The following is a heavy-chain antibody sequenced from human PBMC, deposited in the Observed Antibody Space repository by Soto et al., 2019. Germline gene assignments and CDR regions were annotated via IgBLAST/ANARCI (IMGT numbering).Heavy chain of an antibody. CDR3: ARDGPYYDFWSGHDAFDI. J-gene: IGHJ3*02. Sequence: SETLSLTCTVSSGSISSYYWSWIRQPPGKGLEWIGYIYYSGSTNYNPSLKSRVTISVDTSKNQFSLKLSSVTAADTAAYYCARDGPYYDFWSGHDAFDIWGQGTMVTVSS. D-gene: IGHD3-3*01. CDR1: SGSISSYY. V-gene: IGHV4-59*01. CDR2: IYYSGST.